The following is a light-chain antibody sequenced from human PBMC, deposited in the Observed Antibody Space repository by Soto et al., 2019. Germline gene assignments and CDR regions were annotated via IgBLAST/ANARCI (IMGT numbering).Light chain of an antibody. CDR1: SSDVGAYNY. CDR2: DVN. Sequence: QSALTQPRSVSGSPGQSVTISCTGTSSDVGAYNYVSWYQQHPGKAPKVMIYDVNKRPSGVPDRFSGSKSDNTASLTISGLKAEDEADYYCCAYAGIYSLVFGGWTQMTVL. J-gene: IGLJ2*01. V-gene: IGLV2-11*01. CDR3: CAYAGIYSLV.